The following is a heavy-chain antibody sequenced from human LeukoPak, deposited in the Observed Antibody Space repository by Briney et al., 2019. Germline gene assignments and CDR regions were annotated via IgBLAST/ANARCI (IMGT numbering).Heavy chain of an antibody. V-gene: IGHV4-4*07. CDR2: IYTSGST. CDR1: GGSISSYY. D-gene: IGHD6-13*01. Sequence: PSETLSLTCTVSGGSISSYYWSWIRQPAGKGLEWIGRIYTSGSTNYNPSLKSRVTMSVDTSKNQFSLKLSSVTAADTAVYYCARWVFSSSWYSFDYWGQGTLVTVSS. J-gene: IGHJ4*02. CDR3: ARWVFSSSWYSFDY.